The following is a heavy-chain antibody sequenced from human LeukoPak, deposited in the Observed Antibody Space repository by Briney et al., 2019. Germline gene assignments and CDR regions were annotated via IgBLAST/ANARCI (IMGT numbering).Heavy chain of an antibody. CDR3: ARLHPGIAVAGPVDY. CDR1: GGSISSYY. D-gene: IGHD6-19*01. J-gene: IGHJ4*02. Sequence: SETLSLTCTVSGGSISSYYWSWIRQPPGKGLECIGYIYYSGSTNYNPSLKSRVTISVDTPKNQFSLKLSSVTAADTAVYYCARLHPGIAVAGPVDYWGQGTLVTVSS. CDR2: IYYSGST. V-gene: IGHV4-59*08.